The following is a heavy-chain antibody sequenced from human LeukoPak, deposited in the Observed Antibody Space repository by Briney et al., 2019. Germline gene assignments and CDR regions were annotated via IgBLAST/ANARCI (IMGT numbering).Heavy chain of an antibody. D-gene: IGHD6-13*01. J-gene: IGHJ4*02. V-gene: IGHV4-39*01. CDR2: IYYSGTT. Sequence: SETLSLTCTVSGGSISGSTYYWRWIRQPPGTELEWIGSIYYSGTTYYKPSLKSRVTISVDTSKNQFSLRVSSVTGADTAVYYCARGISAAVHFWGQGTLVTVSS. CDR1: GGSISGSTYY. CDR3: ARGISAAVHF.